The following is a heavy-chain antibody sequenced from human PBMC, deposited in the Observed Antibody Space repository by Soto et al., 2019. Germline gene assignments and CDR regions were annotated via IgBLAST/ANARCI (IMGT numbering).Heavy chain of an antibody. CDR2: INPSGGST. Sequence: ASVKVSCKASGYTFTSYYMHWVRQAPGQGLEWMGIINPSGGSTSYAQKFQGRVTMTRDTSTSTVYMELSSLRSEDTAVYYCARDKSGDCSSTSCYTKGGMDVWGQGTTVTVPS. D-gene: IGHD2-2*02. V-gene: IGHV1-46*01. CDR1: GYTFTSYY. CDR3: ARDKSGDCSSTSCYTKGGMDV. J-gene: IGHJ6*02.